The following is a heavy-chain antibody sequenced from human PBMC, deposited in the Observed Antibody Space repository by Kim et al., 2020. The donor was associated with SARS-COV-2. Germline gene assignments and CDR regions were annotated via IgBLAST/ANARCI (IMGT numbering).Heavy chain of an antibody. D-gene: IGHD4-17*01. CDR3: AGGRGGTTVVTLGLGYYYYYGMDV. J-gene: IGHJ6*02. Sequence: SETLSLTCAVYGGSFSGYYWSWIRQPPGKGLEWIGEINHSGSTNYNPSPKSRVTIAVETSKNQSPLKLSSVTAAATAVYYCAGGRGGTTVVTLGLGYYYYYGMDVWGQGTTVTVSS. CDR2: INHSGST. V-gene: IGHV4-34*01. CDR1: GGSFSGYY.